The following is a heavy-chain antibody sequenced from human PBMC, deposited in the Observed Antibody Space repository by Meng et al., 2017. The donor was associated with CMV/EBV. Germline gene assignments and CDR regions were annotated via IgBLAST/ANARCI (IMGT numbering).Heavy chain of an antibody. Sequence: SVTVSCKASGGTFSSYAISWVRQAPGQGLEWMGGIIPIFGTANYAQKFQGRVTITTDESTSTDYMELSSLRSEDTAVYYCASGLGKGHHYGISAERFGELLSLGYWGQGTLVTVSS. CDR2: IIPIFGTA. J-gene: IGHJ4*02. V-gene: IGHV1-69*05. CDR1: GGTFSSYA. CDR3: ASGLGKGHHYGISAERFGELLSLGY. D-gene: IGHD3-10*01.